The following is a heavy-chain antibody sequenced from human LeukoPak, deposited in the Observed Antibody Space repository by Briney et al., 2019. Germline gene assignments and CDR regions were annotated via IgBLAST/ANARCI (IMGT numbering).Heavy chain of an antibody. V-gene: IGHV3-30-3*01. J-gene: IGHJ5*02. Sequence: PGGSLRLSCAASGFTFSSYAMHWVRQAPGKGLEWVAVISYDGSNKYYADSVKGRFTISRDNSKNTPYLQMNSLRAEDTAVYYCARDPSGVYQLLYRRAYNWFDPWGQGTLVTVSS. CDR3: ARDPSGVYQLLYRRAYNWFDP. CDR2: ISYDGSNK. D-gene: IGHD2-2*02. CDR1: GFTFSSYA.